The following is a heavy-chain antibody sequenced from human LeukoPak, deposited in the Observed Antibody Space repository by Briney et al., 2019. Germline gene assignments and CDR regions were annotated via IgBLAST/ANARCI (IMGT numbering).Heavy chain of an antibody. CDR1: GYSISSGYY. CDR2: SYHSGTT. J-gene: IGHJ4*02. Sequence: PSETLSLTCTVSGYSISSGYYWGWIRQPPGKGLQWIGSSYHSGTTYYNPSLKSRVTISVDTSKNQFSLNLSSVTAADTAVYYCARFYYGDFTFDYWGQGTLVTVSS. V-gene: IGHV4-38-2*02. D-gene: IGHD4-17*01. CDR3: ARFYYGDFTFDY.